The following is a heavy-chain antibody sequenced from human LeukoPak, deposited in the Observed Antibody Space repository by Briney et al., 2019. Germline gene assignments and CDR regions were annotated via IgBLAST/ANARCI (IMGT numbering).Heavy chain of an antibody. CDR1: GFTFSSYA. Sequence: GGSLRLSCAASGFTFSSYAMHWVRQAPGKGLEWVAVISFDGSNKYYSDSVKGRFTISRDNSKNTLSLQMNSLGPEDTAVYYCARDPPGGTYPFDYWGQGTLVTVSS. CDR2: ISFDGSNK. D-gene: IGHD1-26*01. J-gene: IGHJ4*02. V-gene: IGHV3-30-3*01. CDR3: ARDPPGGTYPFDY.